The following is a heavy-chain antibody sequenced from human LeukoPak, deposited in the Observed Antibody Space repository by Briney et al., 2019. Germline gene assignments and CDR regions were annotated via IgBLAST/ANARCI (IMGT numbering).Heavy chain of an antibody. D-gene: IGHD4-17*01. J-gene: IGHJ4*02. CDR1: GFTFSSYS. CDR2: ISSSSSYI. V-gene: IGHV3-21*01. CDR3: ARGHDYGDYSVDY. Sequence: PGGSLRLSCAASGFTFSSYSMNWLRQAPGKELEWVSSISSSSSYIYYADSVKGRFTISRDNAKSSLYLQMNSLRAEDTAVYYCARGHDYGDYSVDYWGQGTLVTVSS.